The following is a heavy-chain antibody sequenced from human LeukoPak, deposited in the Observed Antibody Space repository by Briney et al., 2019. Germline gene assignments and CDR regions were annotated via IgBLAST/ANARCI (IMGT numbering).Heavy chain of an antibody. J-gene: IGHJ6*02. D-gene: IGHD4/OR15-4a*01. CDR2: ISYDGRHK. V-gene: IGHV3-30*03. CDR1: GFTFSSYG. CDR3: SASRPHYGDSYGLDV. Sequence: GRSVTLSCAASGFTFSSYGMRWVHQAPGKGLEWVAVISYDGRHKSPADSVKGRFTITRDNSNNTLYLQMNSLRTEDTAVYFCSASRPHYGDSYGLDVWGHGTTVTVSS.